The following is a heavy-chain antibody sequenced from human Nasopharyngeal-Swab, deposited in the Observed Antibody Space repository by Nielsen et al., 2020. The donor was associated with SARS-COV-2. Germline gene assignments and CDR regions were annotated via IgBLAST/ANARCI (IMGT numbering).Heavy chain of an antibody. CDR3: AGEGYYYGSGSQPWCDY. CDR2: ISYDGSNK. D-gene: IGHD3-10*01. J-gene: IGHJ4*02. V-gene: IGHV3-30-3*01. Sequence: GESLKISCAASGFTFSSYALHWVRQAPGKGLEWVAVISYDGSNKYYADSVKGRFTISRDNSKNTLYLQMNSLRAEDTAVYYCAGEGYYYGSGSQPWCDYWGQGTLVTVSS. CDR1: GFTFSSYA.